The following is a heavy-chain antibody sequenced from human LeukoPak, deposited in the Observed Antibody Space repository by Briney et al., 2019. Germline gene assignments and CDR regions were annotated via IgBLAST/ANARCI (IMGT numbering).Heavy chain of an antibody. Sequence: GESLKISCKGSGYTFIDYSIAWVRQMPGKGLEWMGFIHPADSHTTYSPSFQGQVTFSADKSTNTAYLQWSSLKASDTAMYYCARLLDLDYYDSSGFDYWGQGTLVTVSS. CDR3: ARLLDLDYYDSSGFDY. D-gene: IGHD3-22*01. V-gene: IGHV5-51*01. J-gene: IGHJ4*02. CDR1: GYTFIDYS. CDR2: IHPADSHT.